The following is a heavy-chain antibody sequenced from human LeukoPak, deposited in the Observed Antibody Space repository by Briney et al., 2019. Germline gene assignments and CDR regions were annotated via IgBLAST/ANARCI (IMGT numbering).Heavy chain of an antibody. V-gene: IGHV4-34*01. J-gene: IGHJ4*02. D-gene: IGHD5-18*01. CDR3: ARGQGYGLLNALDY. CDR1: GGSFSGYY. CDR2: INHSGST. Sequence: ASETLSLTCAVYGGSFSGYYWSWIRQPPGKGLEWIGEINHSGSTNYNPSLKSRVTISVDTSKNQFSLKLNSVTAADTAVYYCARGQGYGLLNALDYWGQGTLVTVSS.